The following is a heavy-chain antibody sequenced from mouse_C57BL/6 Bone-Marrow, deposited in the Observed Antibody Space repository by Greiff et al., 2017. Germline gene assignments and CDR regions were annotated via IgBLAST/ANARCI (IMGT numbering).Heavy chain of an antibody. V-gene: IGHV1-22*01. J-gene: IGHJ4*01. D-gene: IGHD1-1*01. Sequence: EVQLQQSGPELVKPGASVKMSCKASGYTFTDYNMHWVKQSHGKSLEWIGYINPNNGGTSYNQKFKGKATLTVNKSSSTAYMELRSLTSEDSAVYYCARRITTVGRDYYAMDYWGQGTSVTVSS. CDR1: GYTFTDYN. CDR2: INPNNGGT. CDR3: ARRITTVGRDYYAMDY.